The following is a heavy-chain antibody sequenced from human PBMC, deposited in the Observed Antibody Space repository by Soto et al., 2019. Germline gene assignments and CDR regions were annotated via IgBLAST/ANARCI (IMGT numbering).Heavy chain of an antibody. D-gene: IGHD4-17*01. CDR2: ISSSGSTI. J-gene: IGHJ2*01. CDR3: ARAVKVVSSTTVTPLRYFDL. CDR1: GFTFSDYY. Sequence: PGGAMRLSCAASGFTFSDYYMSWIRQAPGKGLEWVSYISSSGSTIYYADSVKGRFTISRDNAKNSLYLQMNSLRAEDTAVYYCARAVKVVSSTTVTPLRYFDLWGRGTLVTVSS. V-gene: IGHV3-11*01.